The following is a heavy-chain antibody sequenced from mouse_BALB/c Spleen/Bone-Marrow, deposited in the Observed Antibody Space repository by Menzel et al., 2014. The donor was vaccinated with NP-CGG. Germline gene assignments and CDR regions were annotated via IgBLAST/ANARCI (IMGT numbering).Heavy chain of an antibody. CDR2: IYPGDGET. V-gene: IGHV1-80*01. CDR1: GYAFSSFW. Sequence: VQLQQSGAELVRPGSSVKISCKASGYAFSSFWMNWVKQRPGRGLEWIGQIYPGDGETNYNGKFKGKATLTADKSSSTAYMQLSSLTSEDSAVYFCARDDYGPDYWGQGTTLTVSS. CDR3: ARDDYGPDY. J-gene: IGHJ2*01. D-gene: IGHD2-4*01.